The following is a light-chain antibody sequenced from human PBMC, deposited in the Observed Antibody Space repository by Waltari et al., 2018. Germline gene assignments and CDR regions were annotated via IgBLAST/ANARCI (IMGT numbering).Light chain of an antibody. J-gene: IGKJ1*01. V-gene: IGKV2-28*01. CDR3: MQALQTPWT. CDR2: LAS. Sequence: DIVMTQSPLSLPVTPGEPASISRRPSQSLLHRNGYNYLEWYLQKPGQSPQLLIDLASNRASGVPDRVSGSGSGTYFTLKISRVEAEDVGVYYCMQALQTPWTFGQGTKVEIK. CDR1: QSLLHRNGYNY.